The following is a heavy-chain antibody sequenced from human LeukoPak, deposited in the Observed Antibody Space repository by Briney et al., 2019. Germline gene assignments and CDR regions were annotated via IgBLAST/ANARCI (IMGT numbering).Heavy chain of an antibody. V-gene: IGHV3-7*01. CDR1: GFTFTDYW. D-gene: IGHD6-19*01. CDR3: ARDLPRSSGFDY. J-gene: IGHJ4*02. CDR2: IKQDGSEK. Sequence: GGSLRLSCAASGFTFTDYWMSWVRQAPGKGLEWVANIKQDGSEKYYVDSVKGRFTISRDNAKNSLYLQMNSLRAEDTAVYYCARDLPRSSGFDYWGQGTLVTVSS.